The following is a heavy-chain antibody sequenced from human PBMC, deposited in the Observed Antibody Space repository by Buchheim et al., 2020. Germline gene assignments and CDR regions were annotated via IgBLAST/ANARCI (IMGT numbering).Heavy chain of an antibody. J-gene: IGHJ4*02. D-gene: IGHD6-13*01. CDR3: ARAMYSSSWSKGFDY. V-gene: IGHV3-48*03. CDR2: ISSSGSTI. Sequence: EVQLVESGGGLVQPGGSLRLSCAASGFTFSSYEMNWVRQAPGKGLEWVSYISSSGSTIYYADSVTGRFTIPRDNAKNSLYLQMNSLRAEDTAVYYCARAMYSSSWSKGFDYWGQGTL. CDR1: GFTFSSYE.